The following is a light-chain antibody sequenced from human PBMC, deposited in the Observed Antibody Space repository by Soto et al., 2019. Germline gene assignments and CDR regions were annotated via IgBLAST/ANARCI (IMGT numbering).Light chain of an antibody. Sequence: DIQMTQSPSTLSASVGDRVTITCRASQSISTWVAWFQQKPGRAPKVLIYDASTLKSGVPSRFSGSGSGTEFTLTISSLQPDDFATYYCRHNEGHFGQGTKVEIK. CDR1: QSISTW. CDR3: RHNEGH. CDR2: DAS. V-gene: IGKV1-5*01. J-gene: IGKJ1*01.